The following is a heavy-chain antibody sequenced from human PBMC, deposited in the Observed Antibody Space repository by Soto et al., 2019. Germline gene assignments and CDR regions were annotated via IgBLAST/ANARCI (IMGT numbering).Heavy chain of an antibody. CDR1: GGSFSGYS. CDR3: VRGHSPEKLGRQFYHYKNGVDV. Sequence: QVQLQQWGAGVLKPSETLSLTCAVYGGSFSGYSCTWIRQPPGKGLEWIVEINYSGRNNYNTSLKCRVAISVDQSKNAFSLKLTSATAADTAVYYCVRGHSPEKLGRQFYHYKNGVDVWGQGTAVIVSS. J-gene: IGHJ6*02. V-gene: IGHV4-34*01. CDR2: INYSGRN. D-gene: IGHD3-22*01.